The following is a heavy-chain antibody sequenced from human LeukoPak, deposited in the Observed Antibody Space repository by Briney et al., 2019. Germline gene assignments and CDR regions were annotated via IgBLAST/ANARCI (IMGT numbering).Heavy chain of an antibody. J-gene: IGHJ4*02. D-gene: IGHD3-22*01. V-gene: IGHV4-38-2*02. CDR1: GGSNY. Sequence: PSEILSLTCTVSGGSNYWSWIRQPPGKGLEWIGSIYYSGSTYYNPSLKSRVTISVDTSKNQFSLKLSSVTAADTAVYYCARDPLYDSSGYYSPFDYWGQGTLVTVSS. CDR3: ARDPLYDSSGYYSPFDY. CDR2: IYYSGST.